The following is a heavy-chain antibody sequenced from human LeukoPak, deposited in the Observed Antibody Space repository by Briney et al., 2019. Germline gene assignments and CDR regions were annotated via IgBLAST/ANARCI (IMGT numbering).Heavy chain of an antibody. CDR3: AGSYYYDSSGYHRPPGY. J-gene: IGHJ4*02. CDR2: IYSGRNTQCGTT. CDR1: GFTVNYNY. D-gene: IGHD3-22*01. V-gene: IGHV3-53*05. Sequence: GGSLRLSCAASGFTVNYNYMSWVRQAPGKGLEWVSVIYSGRNTQCGTTYYAASVKGRFTISRDNSENTLFLQMNSLRADDTAVYYCAGSYYYDSSGYHRPPGYWGQGTLVTVSS.